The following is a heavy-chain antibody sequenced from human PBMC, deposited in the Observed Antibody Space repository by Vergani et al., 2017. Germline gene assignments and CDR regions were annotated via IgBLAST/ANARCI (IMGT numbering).Heavy chain of an antibody. Sequence: QVRLQESGPGLVKPSETLSLTCRVSGGSMSGYYWSWIRQPPGKELEWIGYMYHSGSTNYNPSLETRVTISGDTSKNQFSLKLNSVTAADTAVYYCGRVADFYGLGGRLLDLWGQGILVTVSS. CDR2: MYHSGST. D-gene: IGHD3-10*01. J-gene: IGHJ5*02. V-gene: IGHV4-59*01. CDR1: GGSMSGYY. CDR3: GRVADFYGLGGRLLDL.